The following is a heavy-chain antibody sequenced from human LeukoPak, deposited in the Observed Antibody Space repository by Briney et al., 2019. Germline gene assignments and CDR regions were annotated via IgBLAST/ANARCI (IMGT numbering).Heavy chain of an antibody. CDR2: ISAYNGNT. CDR3: ARATPGGLHGYSFDY. Sequence: ASVKVSCKASGYTFTSYGISWVRQAPGQGLEWMGWISAYNGNTNYAQKLQGRVTMTTDTSTSTAYMELRSLRSDDTAVYYCARATPGGLHGYSFDYWGQGTVVTV. V-gene: IGHV1-18*01. D-gene: IGHD5-24*01. CDR1: GYTFTSYG. J-gene: IGHJ4*02.